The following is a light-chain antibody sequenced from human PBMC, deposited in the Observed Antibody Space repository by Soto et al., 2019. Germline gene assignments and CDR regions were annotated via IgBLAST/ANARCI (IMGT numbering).Light chain of an antibody. CDR2: DVN. V-gene: IGLV2-14*01. CDR3: SSFTISRNTVI. Sequence: QSALTQPPSASGSPGQSVTIPCTGTYSDIGAYNYVSWYQQRPGEAPKLMIYDVNNRPSGVSNRFSGSKSGNTASLTISGLQAEDEADYYCSSFTISRNTVIFGGGTKLTVL. CDR1: YSDIGAYNY. J-gene: IGLJ2*01.